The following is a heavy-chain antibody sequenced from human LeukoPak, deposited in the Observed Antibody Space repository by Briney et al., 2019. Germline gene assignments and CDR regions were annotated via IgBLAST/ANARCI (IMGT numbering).Heavy chain of an antibody. V-gene: IGHV1-18*01. CDR3: ARVAGLDDAFDI. D-gene: IGHD3/OR15-3a*01. CDR2: ISAYNGNT. CDR1: GYTFTSYG. J-gene: IGHJ3*02. Sequence: ASVKVSCKASGYTFTSYGISWVRQAPGQGLEWMGWISAYNGNTNYVQKLQGRVTMTTDTSTGTAYMELRSLRSDDTAVYYCARVAGLDDAFDIWGQGTMVTVSS.